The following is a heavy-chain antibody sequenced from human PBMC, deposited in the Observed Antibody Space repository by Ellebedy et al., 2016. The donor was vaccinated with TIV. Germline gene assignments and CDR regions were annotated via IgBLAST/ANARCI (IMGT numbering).Heavy chain of an antibody. CDR3: ASTMVRGVRIYYMDG. CDR1: GFTFSSYA. CDR2: ISYDGSNK. D-gene: IGHD3-10*01. J-gene: IGHJ6*03. Sequence: PGGSLRLSCAASGFTFSSYAMHWVRQAPGKGLEWVAVISYDGSNKYYADSVKGRFTISRENSKNTLYLQMNSLRAEDTAVYYCASTMVRGVRIYYMDGWGKGTTVTVSS. V-gene: IGHV3-30*04.